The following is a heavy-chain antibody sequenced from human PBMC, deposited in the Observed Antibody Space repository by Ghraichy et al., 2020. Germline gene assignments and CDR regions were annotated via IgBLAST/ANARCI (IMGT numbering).Heavy chain of an antibody. CDR2: INSDGSST. J-gene: IGHJ4*02. Sequence: GGSLRLSCAAPGFTFSRYWMHWVRQAPGMGLVWVSRINSDGSSTTYAESVKGRFTISRDNAKNTLYLQMNSLRVEDTAVYYCARQGGYEYFDYWGQGTLVTVSS. CDR1: GFTFSRYW. CDR3: ARQGGYEYFDY. V-gene: IGHV3-74*01. D-gene: IGHD5-12*01.